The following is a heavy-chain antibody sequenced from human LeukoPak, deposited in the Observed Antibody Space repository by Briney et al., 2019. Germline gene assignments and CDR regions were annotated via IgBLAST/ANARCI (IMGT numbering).Heavy chain of an antibody. Sequence: GGSLRLSCAASGFTFSSYEMNWVRQAPGKGLEWVSYISSSGSTIYYADSVKGRFTISRDNAKNSLYLQMNSLRAEDTAVYYCASAPPTHYYYYYMDVWGKGTTVTISS. CDR2: ISSSGSTI. V-gene: IGHV3-48*03. J-gene: IGHJ6*03. CDR3: ASAPPTHYYYYYMDV. CDR1: GFTFSSYE.